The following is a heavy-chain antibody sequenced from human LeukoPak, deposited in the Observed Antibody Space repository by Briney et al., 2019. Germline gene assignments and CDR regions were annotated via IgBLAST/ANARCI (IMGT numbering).Heavy chain of an antibody. CDR1: GYTFTTYA. V-gene: IGHV1-3*01. D-gene: IGHD3-22*01. J-gene: IGHJ6*02. CDR3: ARSTYYYDSSGNLYYYYGMDV. CDR2: INGDNGNT. Sequence: ASVKVSCKASGYTFTTYAMHWVRQAPGQRLEWMGWINGDNGNTKYSQKFQGRVTITADESTSAAYMELSSLRSEDTAVYYCARSTYYYDSSGNLYYYYGMDVWGQGTTVTVSS.